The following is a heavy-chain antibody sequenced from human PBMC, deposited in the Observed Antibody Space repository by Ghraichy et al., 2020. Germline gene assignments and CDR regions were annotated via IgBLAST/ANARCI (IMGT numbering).Heavy chain of an antibody. D-gene: IGHD5/OR15-5a*01. CDR1: GFTFSNYA. Sequence: GGSLRLSCAASGFTFSNYAMHWVRQAPGKGLEWVALISYDGSKSYYADSVKGRFTISRDNSKNTLSLQINSLGTDDTAVYYCARGVSPDTLDIWGQGTMVTVSS. V-gene: IGHV3-30*04. CDR3: ARGVSPDTLDI. J-gene: IGHJ3*02. CDR2: ISYDGSKS.